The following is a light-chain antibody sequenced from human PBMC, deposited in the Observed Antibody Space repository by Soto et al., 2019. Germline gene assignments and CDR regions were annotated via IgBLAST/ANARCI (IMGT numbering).Light chain of an antibody. CDR2: AAS. CDR3: QKYFSVPFT. V-gene: IGKV1-27*01. Sequence: DIQITQSPSSLSASAGDRVTITCRASPGIRNNLAWYQQKPGEVPKLLIYAASTLQSGVPSRFSGSGSGTDFTLTISSLQPEDVATYYCQKYFSVPFTFGPGTKVVIK. J-gene: IGKJ3*01. CDR1: PGIRNN.